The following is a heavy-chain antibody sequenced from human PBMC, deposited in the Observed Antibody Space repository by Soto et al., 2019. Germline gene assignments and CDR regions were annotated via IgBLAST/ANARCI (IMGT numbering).Heavy chain of an antibody. J-gene: IGHJ4*02. Sequence: QVHLVQSGAEVKKSGASVKVSCKGSGYDFTTYGITWVRQAPGQGLEWMAWISAHNGNTDYAQKLQGRVTVTRDTSTSTAYMELRSLRSEDTAVYYCARGRYGGYWGQGALVTVSS. CDR3: ARGRYGGY. V-gene: IGHV1-18*01. CDR1: GYDFTTYG. D-gene: IGHD3-10*01. CDR2: ISAHNGNT.